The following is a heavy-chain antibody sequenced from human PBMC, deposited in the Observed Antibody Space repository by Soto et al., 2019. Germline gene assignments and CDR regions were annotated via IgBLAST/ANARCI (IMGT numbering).Heavy chain of an antibody. J-gene: IGHJ1*01. CDR1: GFTFGDYT. CDR2: IRSKAYRGTT. V-gene: IGHV3-49*03. CDR3: TRPLVAATTGTYFQH. Sequence: GGSLRLSCTASGFTFGDYTMSWFRQAPGKGLEWVGFIRSKAYRGTTEYAASVKGRFTISRDDSKSIAYLQMNSLKTEDTAVYYCTRPLVAATTGTYFQHWGQGTLVTVSS. D-gene: IGHD1-26*01.